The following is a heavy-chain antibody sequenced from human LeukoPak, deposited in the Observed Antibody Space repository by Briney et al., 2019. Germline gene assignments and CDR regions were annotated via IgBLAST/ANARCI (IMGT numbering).Heavy chain of an antibody. V-gene: IGHV4-59*01. CDR3: AREGTMVRGVIMRRWRYNWFDP. Sequence: PSETLSLTCTVSGGSISSYYWSWIRQPPGKGLEWIGYIYYSGSTNYNPSLKSRVTISVDTSKNQFSLKLSSVTAADTAVYYCAREGTMVRGVIMRRWRYNWFDPWGQGTLVTVSS. CDR1: GGSISSYY. J-gene: IGHJ5*02. CDR2: IYYSGST. D-gene: IGHD3-10*01.